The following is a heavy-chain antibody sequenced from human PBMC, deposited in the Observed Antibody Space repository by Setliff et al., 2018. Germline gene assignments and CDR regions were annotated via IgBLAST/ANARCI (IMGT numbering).Heavy chain of an antibody. Sequence: SSETLSLTCTVSGDSISSRTYYWSWIRQPAGKGLEWIGHIYTSWSTIYNPSLKSRLTISLDTSKNQFSLNLSSVTAADTAVYYCARVSSGWGAYYFDLWGQGTLVTVSS. CDR3: ARVSSGWGAYYFDL. J-gene: IGHJ4*02. V-gene: IGHV4-61*09. CDR1: GDSISSRTYY. D-gene: IGHD6-19*01. CDR2: IYTSWST.